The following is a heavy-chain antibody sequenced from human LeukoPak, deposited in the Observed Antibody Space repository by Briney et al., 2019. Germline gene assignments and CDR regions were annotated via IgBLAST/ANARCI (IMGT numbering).Heavy chain of an antibody. D-gene: IGHD4-23*01. Sequence: GVSLRLSCAASGFIFSDYYMSWIPQAPGKGLERVSYISSSGSYTNSADSVKGRFTISRDNAKNTLYLQMNSLRAEDTAVYYCASLDSVVRDYLGQGTLVTVSS. CDR3: ASLDSVVRDY. J-gene: IGHJ4*02. V-gene: IGHV3-11*06. CDR2: ISSSGSYT. CDR1: GFIFSDYY.